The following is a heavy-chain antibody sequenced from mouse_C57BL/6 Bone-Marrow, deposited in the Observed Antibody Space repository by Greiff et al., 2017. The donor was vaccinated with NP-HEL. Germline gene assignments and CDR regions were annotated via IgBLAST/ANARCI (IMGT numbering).Heavy chain of an antibody. Sequence: QVQLQQSGPELVKPGASVKISCKASGYAFSSSWMNWVKQRPGKGLEWIGRIYPGDGDTNYNGKFKGKATLTADKSSSTAYMQLSSLTSEDSAVYVCASPYYSYYYAMDYWGQGTSVTVSS. V-gene: IGHV1-82*01. CDR3: ASPYYSYYYAMDY. CDR2: IYPGDGDT. J-gene: IGHJ4*01. D-gene: IGHD2-10*01. CDR1: GYAFSSSW.